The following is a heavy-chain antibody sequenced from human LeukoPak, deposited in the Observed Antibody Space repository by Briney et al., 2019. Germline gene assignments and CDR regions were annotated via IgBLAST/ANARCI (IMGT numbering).Heavy chain of an antibody. Sequence: ASVKVSCKASGYTFTSYDINWVRQATGQGLEWMGWMNPNSGNTGYAQKFQGRVTMTRNTSISTAYMELSSLRSEDTAVYCCARSVRRGYWFDPWGQGTLVTVSS. CDR2: MNPNSGNT. CDR1: GYTFTSYD. CDR3: ARSVRRGYWFDP. V-gene: IGHV1-8*01. J-gene: IGHJ5*02.